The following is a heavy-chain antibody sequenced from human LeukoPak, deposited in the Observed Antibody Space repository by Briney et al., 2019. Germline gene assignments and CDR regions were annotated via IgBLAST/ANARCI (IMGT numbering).Heavy chain of an antibody. CDR3: ARDPGYSSGWSFDAFDI. V-gene: IGHV4-34*01. Sequence: SETLSLTCAVYGGSFSGYYWSWIRQPPGKGLEWIGEINHGGSTNYNPSLKSRVTISVDTSKNQFSLRLSSVTAADTAVYYCARDPGYSSGWSFDAFDIWGQGTMVTVSS. CDR1: GGSFSGYY. D-gene: IGHD6-19*01. J-gene: IGHJ3*02. CDR2: INHGGST.